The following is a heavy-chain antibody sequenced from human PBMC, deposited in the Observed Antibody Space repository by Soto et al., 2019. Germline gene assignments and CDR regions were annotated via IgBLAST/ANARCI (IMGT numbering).Heavy chain of an antibody. J-gene: IGHJ5*02. V-gene: IGHV4-59*01. CDR3: ARTYYDFWSGYWRWFDP. D-gene: IGHD3-3*01. CDR1: GGSISGYY. Sequence: PSETLSLTCTGSGGSISGYYWSWIRQPPGKGLEWIGYIYYSGSTNYNPSLKSRVTISIDTSKNQFSLKLSSVTAADTAVYYCARTYYDFWSGYWRWFDPWGQGTPVPVSS. CDR2: IYYSGST.